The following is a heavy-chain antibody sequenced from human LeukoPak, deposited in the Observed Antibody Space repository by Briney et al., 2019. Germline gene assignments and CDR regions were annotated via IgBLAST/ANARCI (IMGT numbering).Heavy chain of an antibody. CDR1: GFIFINYA. D-gene: IGHD3-22*01. CDR2: FTGGGGGA. V-gene: IGHV3-23*01. Sequence: GGSLRLSCEASGFIFINYAMTWVRQAPGKGPEWVSGFTGGGGGAYYADSVKGRFTISRDNSLNTLSLHMNSLRAEDTAVYYCAKMGLSSYYYDSSGYYAEFDFWGQGTLVTVSS. J-gene: IGHJ4*02. CDR3: AKMGLSSYYYDSSGYYAEFDF.